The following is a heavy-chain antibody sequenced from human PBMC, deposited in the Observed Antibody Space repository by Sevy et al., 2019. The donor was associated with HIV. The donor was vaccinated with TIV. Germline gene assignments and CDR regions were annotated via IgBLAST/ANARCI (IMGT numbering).Heavy chain of an antibody. CDR3: GGGPPKKDYYDSSGYYPPGY. V-gene: IGHV1-69*13. CDR1: GGTFSSYA. Sequence: ASVKVSCKASGGTFSSYAISWVRQAPGQGLEWMGGIIPIFGTANYAQKFQGRVTITADESTSTAYMELSSLRSEDTAVYYCGGGPPKKDYYDSSGYYPPGYWGQGTLVTVSS. CDR2: IIPIFGTA. D-gene: IGHD3-22*01. J-gene: IGHJ4*02.